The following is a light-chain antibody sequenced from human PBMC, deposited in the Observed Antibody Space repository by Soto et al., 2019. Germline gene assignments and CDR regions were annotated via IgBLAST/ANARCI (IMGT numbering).Light chain of an antibody. CDR1: QSVRGN. CDR2: DAS. V-gene: IGKV3-15*01. CDR3: QQYTNWPYT. Sequence: EIVMTQSPATLSVSPGERVALSCRASQSVRGNFAWYQQRPGQAPRILIYDASTRATGIPARFIGSGSGTEFTLTISGLQSEDFGVFYYQQYTNWPYTFGQGTELVIK. J-gene: IGKJ2*01.